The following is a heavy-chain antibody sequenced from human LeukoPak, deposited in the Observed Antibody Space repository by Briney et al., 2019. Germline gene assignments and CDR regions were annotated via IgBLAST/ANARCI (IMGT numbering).Heavy chain of an antibody. D-gene: IGHD3-9*01. V-gene: IGHV1-18*01. CDR2: ISAYNGNT. Sequence: ASVKVSCKASGYTFTSYGINWVRQAPGQGLEWMGWISAYNGNTNYAQKLQGRVTMTTDTSTSTAYMELRSLRSDDTAVYYCARDGDILTGYSAIDYWGQGTLVTVSS. CDR3: ARDGDILTGYSAIDY. J-gene: IGHJ4*02. CDR1: GYTFTSYG.